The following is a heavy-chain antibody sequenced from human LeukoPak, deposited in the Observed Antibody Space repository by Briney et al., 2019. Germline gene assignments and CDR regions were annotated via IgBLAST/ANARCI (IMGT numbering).Heavy chain of an antibody. Sequence: SQTLSLTCAVFGGSLSNYYWVWVRQRPGKGLERIGLIYSSGSIKYNPSLKSRLTISLDTSKNQISLKLTSVTAADTAIYYCARPFEFWGQGTLVTVSS. V-gene: IGHV4-59*08. CDR1: GGSLSNYY. CDR3: ARPFEF. J-gene: IGHJ4*02. CDR2: IYSSGSI.